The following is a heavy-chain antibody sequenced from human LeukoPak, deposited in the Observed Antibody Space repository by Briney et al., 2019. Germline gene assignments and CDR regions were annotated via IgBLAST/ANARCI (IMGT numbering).Heavy chain of an antibody. CDR1: GGSISIYY. CDR3: ARLRGVVPAASKRFDP. Sequence: SETLSLTCTVSGGSISIYYWSWIRQPPGKGLEWIGYIYYSGSTNYNPSLKSRVTISVDTSKNQFSLKLSSVTAADTAVYYCARLRGVVPAASKRFDPWGQGTLVTVSS. J-gene: IGHJ5*02. V-gene: IGHV4-59*01. CDR2: IYYSGST. D-gene: IGHD2-2*01.